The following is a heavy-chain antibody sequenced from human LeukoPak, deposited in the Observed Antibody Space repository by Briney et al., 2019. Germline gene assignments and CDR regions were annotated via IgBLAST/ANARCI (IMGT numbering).Heavy chain of an antibody. CDR1: GGTFSSYA. V-gene: IGHV1-69*01. CDR2: IIPIFGTA. J-gene: IGHJ4*02. CDR3: ARGPHIVVVPAAIEYYFDY. Sequence: SVKVSCKASGGTFSSYATSWVRQAPGQGLEWMGGIIPIFGTANYAQKFQGRVTITADESTSTAYMELSSLRSEDTAVYYCARGPHIVVVPAAIEYYFDYWGQGTLVTVSS. D-gene: IGHD2-2*01.